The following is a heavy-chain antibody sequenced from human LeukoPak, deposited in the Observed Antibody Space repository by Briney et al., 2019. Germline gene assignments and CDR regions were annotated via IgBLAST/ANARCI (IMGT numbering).Heavy chain of an antibody. V-gene: IGHV4-34*01. Sequence: PSETLSLTCAVYGGSFSGYYWSWIRQPPGKGLEWIGEINHSGSTNYNPSLKSRVTISVDTSKNQFSLKLSSVTAADTAVYYCARPSSSSYYYYYYMDVWGKGTTVTVSS. CDR1: GGSFSGYY. J-gene: IGHJ6*03. CDR3: ARPSSSSYYYYYYMDV. D-gene: IGHD6-6*01. CDR2: INHSGST.